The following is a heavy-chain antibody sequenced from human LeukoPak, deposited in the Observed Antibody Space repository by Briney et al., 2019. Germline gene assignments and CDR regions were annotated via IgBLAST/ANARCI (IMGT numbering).Heavy chain of an antibody. D-gene: IGHD3-10*01. CDR2: ISSSSSYI. Sequence: PGGSLRLSCAASGFTFSSYSMNWVRQAPGKGLEWVSSISSSSSYIYYADSVKGRFTISRDNAKNSLYLQMNSLRAEDTAVYYCARDLEEWFGELLSPHFDYWGQGTLVTVSS. CDR3: ARDLEEWFGELLSPHFDY. V-gene: IGHV3-21*01. J-gene: IGHJ4*02. CDR1: GFTFSSYS.